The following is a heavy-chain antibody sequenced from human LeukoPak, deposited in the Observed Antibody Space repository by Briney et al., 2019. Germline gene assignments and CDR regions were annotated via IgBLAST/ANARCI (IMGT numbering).Heavy chain of an antibody. D-gene: IGHD3-3*01. J-gene: IGHJ4*02. CDR2: IRSDGSIT. Sequence: GGSLRLSCAASGFIFSGQSMNWIRQAPGKGLEWVSYIRSDGSITYYADSVKGRFTISRDNSKNTLYLQMNSLRAEDTAVYYCAKDRPHVEYYFDYWGQGTLVTVSS. V-gene: IGHV3-48*01. CDR1: GFIFSGQS. CDR3: AKDRPHVEYYFDY.